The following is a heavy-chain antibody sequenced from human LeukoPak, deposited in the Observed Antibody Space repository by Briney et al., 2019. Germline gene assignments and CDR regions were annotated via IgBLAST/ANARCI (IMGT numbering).Heavy chain of an antibody. V-gene: IGHV3-23*01. J-gene: IGHJ5*02. CDR2: ISGSGGST. Sequence: GGSLRLSCATSGFIFSTYALSWVRRAPGKGLEWASSISGSGGSTYHADSVKGRFTISRDGSKNTLYLQMNNLRAEDTAVYYCATDGAGFDTWGQGVLVTVSS. CDR1: GFIFSTYA. CDR3: ATDGAGFDT.